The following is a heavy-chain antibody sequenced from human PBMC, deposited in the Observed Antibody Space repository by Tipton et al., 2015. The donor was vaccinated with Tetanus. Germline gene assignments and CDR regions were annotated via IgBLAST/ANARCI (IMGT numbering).Heavy chain of an antibody. CDR2: VYYNGST. Sequence: LRLSCTVSGGSISGSYWNWIRQPPGKGLEWIGYVYYNGSTYYNPSLKSRVTISVDTSKNQFSLRLSSVTAADTAVYYCARDHGITWGGMGYYYGMDVWGQGTTVTVAS. CDR3: ARDHGITWGGMGYYYGMDV. CDR1: GGSISGSY. D-gene: IGHD3-16*01. J-gene: IGHJ6*02. V-gene: IGHV4-59*12.